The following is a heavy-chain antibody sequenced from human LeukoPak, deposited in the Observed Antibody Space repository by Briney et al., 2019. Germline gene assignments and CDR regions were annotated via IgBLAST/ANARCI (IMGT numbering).Heavy chain of an antibody. CDR1: GGTFSSYA. D-gene: IGHD2-8*01. V-gene: IGHV1-69*05. Sequence: ASVKVSCKASGGTFSSYAISWVRQAPGQGLEWMGRIIPIFGTANYAQKFQGRVTITTDESTSTAYMELSSLRSEDTAVYYCARDVPNECTNGVCYSRFDYWGQGTLVTVSS. CDR2: IIPIFGTA. CDR3: ARDVPNECTNGVCYSRFDY. J-gene: IGHJ4*02.